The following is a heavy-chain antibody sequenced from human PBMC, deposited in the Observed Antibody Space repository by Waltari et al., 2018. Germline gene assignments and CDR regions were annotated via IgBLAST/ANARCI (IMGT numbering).Heavy chain of an antibody. CDR2: TYPGDADT. CDR1: GYSFTSYW. J-gene: IGHJ4*02. CDR3: ARSVEGMGFKFDY. V-gene: IGHV5-51*01. Sequence: EVQLVQSGAEVKKPGESLKISCKGSGYSFTSYWIGWLRQMPGKGLGWMGVTYPGDADTRYSPSVQGQVTISADKSISTAYLQWSSLKASDTAMYYCARSVEGMGFKFDYWGQGTLVTVSS. D-gene: IGHD3-10*01.